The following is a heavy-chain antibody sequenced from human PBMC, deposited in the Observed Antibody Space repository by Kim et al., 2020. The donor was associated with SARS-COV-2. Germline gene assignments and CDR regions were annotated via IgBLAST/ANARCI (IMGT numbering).Heavy chain of an antibody. J-gene: IGHJ5*02. D-gene: IGHD6-13*01. Sequence: ADSVKGRFTISRDNAKNSLYLQMNSLRAEDTAVYYCARDLFGIAAPAPPWGQGTLVTVSS. V-gene: IGHV3-21*01. CDR3: ARDLFGIAAPAPP.